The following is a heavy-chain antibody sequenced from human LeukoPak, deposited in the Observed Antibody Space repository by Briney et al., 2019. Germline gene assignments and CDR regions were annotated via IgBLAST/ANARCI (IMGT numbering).Heavy chain of an antibody. CDR1: GGSISSYY. D-gene: IGHD3-22*01. CDR3: ARGGPSLDYFDSSGYFSPPFDY. V-gene: IGHV4-59*01. J-gene: IGHJ4*02. Sequence: SETLSLTCTVSGGSISSYYWSWIRQPPGKGLEWIGFIYYTGSTNYNPSLKSRVTISVDTSKNQFSLKLGSVTAADTAVYYCARGGPSLDYFDSSGYFSPPFDYWGQGTLVTVSP. CDR2: IYYTGST.